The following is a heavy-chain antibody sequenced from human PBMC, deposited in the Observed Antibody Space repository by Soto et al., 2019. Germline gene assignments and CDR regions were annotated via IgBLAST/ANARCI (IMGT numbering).Heavy chain of an antibody. CDR2: FRAGGDDGTT. CDR1: GFTFSSYS. CDR3: AKKVNSGSGSQYFDY. J-gene: IGHJ4*02. D-gene: IGHD3-10*01. Sequence: LRLSCVASGFTFSSYSMSWIRQAPGKGLEWVSGFRAGGDDGTTYYADSVKGRFTISRDNSKNTLFLQMNSLRAEDTAIYYCAKKVNSGSGSQYFDYFGQGTLVTVSS. V-gene: IGHV3-23*01.